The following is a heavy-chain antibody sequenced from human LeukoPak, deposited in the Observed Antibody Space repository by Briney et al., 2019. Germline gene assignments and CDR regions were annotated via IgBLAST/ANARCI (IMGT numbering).Heavy chain of an antibody. CDR3: ARVWGSGSQFYFDY. D-gene: IGHD3-10*01. V-gene: IGHV3-74*01. Sequence: GGSLRLSCAASGFTFSSYWVHWVRQAPGKGLVWVSRINSDGSSTSYADSVKGRFTISRDNAKNAAFLQMNSLRAEDTAVYYCARVWGSGSQFYFDYWGQGTLVTVSS. J-gene: IGHJ4*02. CDR2: INSDGSST. CDR1: GFTFSSYW.